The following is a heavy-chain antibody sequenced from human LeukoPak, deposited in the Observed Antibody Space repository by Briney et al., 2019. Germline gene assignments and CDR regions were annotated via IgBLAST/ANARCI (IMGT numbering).Heavy chain of an antibody. Sequence: ASVKVSFKASGYTFTVYYMHWVRQAPGQGLEWMGWINPNSGGTNYAQKFQGRVTMTRDTSISTAYMELSRLRSDDTAVYYCARDLSRQPGGNWGQGTLVTVSS. CDR3: ARDLSRQPGGN. CDR1: GYTFTVYY. V-gene: IGHV1-2*02. D-gene: IGHD1-14*01. CDR2: INPNSGGT. J-gene: IGHJ4*02.